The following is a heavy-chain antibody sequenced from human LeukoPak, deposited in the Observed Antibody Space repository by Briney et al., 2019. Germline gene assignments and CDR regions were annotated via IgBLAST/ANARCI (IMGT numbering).Heavy chain of an antibody. J-gene: IGHJ4*02. CDR1: GYTFTNYD. D-gene: IGHD6-19*01. CDR3: ARDRIAVAGTFDY. V-gene: IGHV1-8*01. Sequence: GASVKVSCKASGYTFTNYDITWVRQATGQGLEWMGWMNPNSGNAGYAQRFQGRVTMTSNTSISTAYMELSSLASEDTAIYYCARDRIAVAGTFDYWGQGTLVTVSS. CDR2: MNPNSGNA.